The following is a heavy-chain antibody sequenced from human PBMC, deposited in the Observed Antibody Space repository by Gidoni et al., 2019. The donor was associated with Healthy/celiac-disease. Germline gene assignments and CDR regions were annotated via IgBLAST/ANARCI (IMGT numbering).Heavy chain of an antibody. CDR1: AFTFSNYA. CDR3: AKAMGARSDY. CDR2: ISGSGGST. Sequence: EVQLLESGGGLVQPGGSLRLSWAASAFTFSNYAMNWVRQAPGQGLEWVSGISGSGGSTYYADSVKGRFTISRDNSKNTLYLQMNSLRADDTAIYYCAKAMGARSDYWGQGTLVTVSS. D-gene: IGHD1-26*01. V-gene: IGHV3-23*01. J-gene: IGHJ4*02.